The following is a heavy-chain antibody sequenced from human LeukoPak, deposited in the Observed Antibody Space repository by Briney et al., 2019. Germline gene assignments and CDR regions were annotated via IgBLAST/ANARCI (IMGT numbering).Heavy chain of an antibody. J-gene: IGHJ4*02. CDR3: ARDYYDSSGYSSLDY. V-gene: IGHV4-61*01. CDR2: IYYSGST. D-gene: IGHD3-22*01. CDR1: GGSVSSGSYY. Sequence: SETLSLTCTVSGGSVSSGSYYWSWIRQPPGKGLEWIGYIYYSGSTNYNPSLKSLVTISVDTSKNQFSLKLSSVTAADTAVYYCARDYYDSSGYSSLDYWGQGTLVTVSS.